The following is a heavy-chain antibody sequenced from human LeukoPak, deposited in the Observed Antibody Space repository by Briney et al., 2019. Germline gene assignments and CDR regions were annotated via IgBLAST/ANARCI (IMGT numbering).Heavy chain of an antibody. V-gene: IGHV3-15*01. D-gene: IGHD2-2*02. CDR3: TTDPSSTSCYTCPPWGY. J-gene: IGHJ4*02. Sequence: PGGSLRLSCAAPGFTFSNAWMSSVRQTPGKGLEWVGRIKSKTDGATTDYAAPVKGTFTTSRNDSRNTLYLQINSLKTEDTAVYYCTTDPSSTSCYTCPPWGYWGQGTLVTVSS. CDR2: IKSKTDGATT. CDR1: GFTFSNAW.